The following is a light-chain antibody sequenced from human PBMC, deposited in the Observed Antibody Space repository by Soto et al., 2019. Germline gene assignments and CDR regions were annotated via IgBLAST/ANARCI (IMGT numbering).Light chain of an antibody. CDR1: QGIGDT. CDR3: QQDGSSPGT. CDR2: GAS. V-gene: IGKV3-20*01. Sequence: EVVMRQSPATLSVSPGEGATLSCRASQGIGDTLAWYQHKPGQTPRLLIYGASSRATGIPDRFSGSGSGTDFTLTISRLEPEDCAVYYCQQDGSSPGTLGQGTKVDI. J-gene: IGKJ1*01.